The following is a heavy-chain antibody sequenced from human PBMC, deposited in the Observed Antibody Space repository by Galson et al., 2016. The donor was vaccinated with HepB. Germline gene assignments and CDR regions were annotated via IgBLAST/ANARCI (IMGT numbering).Heavy chain of an antibody. V-gene: IGHV6-1*01. D-gene: IGHD6-13*01. CDR2: TYYRSTWYN. CDR1: WARFSLPGSS. CDR3: ARDLSSSWVPFAS. J-gene: IGHJ4*02. Sequence: CAISWARFSLPGSSWPWIRPSPSRGLEWLGRTYYRSTWYNDYAVSVKSRITINPDPSKNQFSLQLNSVTPEDTAVYYCARDLSSSWVPFASWGQGTLVPVAA.